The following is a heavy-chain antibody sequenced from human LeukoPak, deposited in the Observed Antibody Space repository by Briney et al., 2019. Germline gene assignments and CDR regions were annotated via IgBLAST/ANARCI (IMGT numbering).Heavy chain of an antibody. CDR1: GFTFSSYW. CDR2: IKQDGSEK. J-gene: IGHJ6*03. Sequence: GGSLRLSCAASGFTFSSYWMSWVRQAPGKGLEWVANIKQDGSEKYYVDSVKGRFTISRDNAKNSLYLQMNSLRAEDTALYHCAREKAYYSNYYYYMDVWGKGTTVTVSS. V-gene: IGHV3-7*03. CDR3: AREKAYYSNYYYYMDV. D-gene: IGHD4-11*01.